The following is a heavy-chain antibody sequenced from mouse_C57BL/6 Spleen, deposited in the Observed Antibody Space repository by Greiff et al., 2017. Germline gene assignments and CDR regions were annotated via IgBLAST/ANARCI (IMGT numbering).Heavy chain of an antibody. J-gene: IGHJ4*01. V-gene: IGHV5-17*01. D-gene: IGHD4-1*01. Sequence: EVKLMESGGGLVKPGGSLKLSCAASGFTFSDYGMHWVRQAPEKGLEWVAYISSGSSTIYYADTVKGRFTISRDNAKNTLFLQMTSLRSEDTAMYYCARVHWVYYAMDYWGQGTSVTVSS. CDR1: GFTFSDYG. CDR2: ISSGSSTI. CDR3: ARVHWVYYAMDY.